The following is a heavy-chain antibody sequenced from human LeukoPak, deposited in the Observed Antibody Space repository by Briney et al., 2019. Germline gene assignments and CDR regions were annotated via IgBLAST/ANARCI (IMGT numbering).Heavy chain of an antibody. J-gene: IGHJ4*02. D-gene: IGHD3-16*01. CDR2: ISSSGSTV. CDR3: ARDTPRIEGVDY. Sequence: GGSLRLSCAASGFTFSDHAMSWVRQAPGKGLEWVSYISSSGSTVYYADSVKGRFTISRDNAKNSLYLQMNSLRAEDTAVYYCARDTPRIEGVDYWGQGTLVTVSS. CDR1: GFTFSDHA. V-gene: IGHV3-11*01.